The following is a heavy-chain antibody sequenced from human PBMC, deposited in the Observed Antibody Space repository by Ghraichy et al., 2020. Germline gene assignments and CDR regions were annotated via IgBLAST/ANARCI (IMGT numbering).Heavy chain of an antibody. CDR1: GYSFSTYG. D-gene: IGHD2-15*01. V-gene: IGHV1-18*01. CDR3: ARVPSFDCIGGNCYWMDSYFGMDV. J-gene: IGHJ6*02. CDR2: INAYTGNT. Sequence: ASVKVSCKASGYSFSTYGISWVRQAPGQGLEWMGWINAYTGNTNYAQNLQGRVTMTTDTSTSTAYMALTSLTSDDTAVYLCARVPSFDCIGGNCYWMDSYFGMDVWGQGTTVTVSS.